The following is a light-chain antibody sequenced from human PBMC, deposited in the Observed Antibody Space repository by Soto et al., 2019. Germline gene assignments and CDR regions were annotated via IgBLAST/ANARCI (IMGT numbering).Light chain of an antibody. Sequence: QSALTQPRSVSGSPGQSVTISCTGTSSDVGNYNYVSWYQQHPGKAPKVMIYDVNKWPSGVPDRFSGSKSGNTASLTISGLQAEDEADYYCCSYAGSYTRVFGGGTQLTVL. J-gene: IGLJ3*02. CDR1: SSDVGNYNY. CDR2: DVN. V-gene: IGLV2-11*01. CDR3: CSYAGSYTRV.